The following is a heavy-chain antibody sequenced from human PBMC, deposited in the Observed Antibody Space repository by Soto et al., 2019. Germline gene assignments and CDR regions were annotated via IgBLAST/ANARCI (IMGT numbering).Heavy chain of an antibody. CDR1: GGSFIGYY. D-gene: IGHD6-19*01. Sequence: SETLSLTCAVYGGSFIGYYWSWIRQPPGKGLEWIGEINHSGSTNYNPSLKSRVTISVDTSKNQFSLKLSSVTAADTAVYYCARGAGTFAFDIWGQGTMVTVSS. J-gene: IGHJ3*02. CDR2: INHSGST. CDR3: ARGAGTFAFDI. V-gene: IGHV4-34*01.